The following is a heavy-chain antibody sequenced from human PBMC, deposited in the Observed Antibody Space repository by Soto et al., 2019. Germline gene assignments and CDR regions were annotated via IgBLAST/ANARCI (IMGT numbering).Heavy chain of an antibody. CDR3: TRERHYYDSRDYPLQYTWFDP. D-gene: IGHD3-22*01. Sequence: QVQLVQSGTEVKKPGASVKVSCKASEYTFRSYDINWVLQATGHGLEWIGWINPKSGNTGSAQKFQGRITMIRNTSISTAYRELSSLTSEDTDVYYCTRERHYYDSRDYPLQYTWFDPWGQGTLVTVSS. V-gene: IGHV1-8*01. CDR1: EYTFRSYD. CDR2: INPKSGNT. J-gene: IGHJ5*02.